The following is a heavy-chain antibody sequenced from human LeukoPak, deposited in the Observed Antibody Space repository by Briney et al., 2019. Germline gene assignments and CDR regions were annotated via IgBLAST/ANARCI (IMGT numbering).Heavy chain of an antibody. CDR1: GGSISSGSYY. CDR3: ARRLPNTDYHSVAFDY. J-gene: IGHJ4*02. CDR2: IYYSGST. D-gene: IGHD2-21*02. Sequence: PSQTLSLTCTVSGGSISSGSYYWNWIRQPPGKGLEWIGYIYYSGSTNYNPSLKSRVTISVDTSKNQFSLKLNSVTAADTAVYYCARRLPNTDYHSVAFDYWGQGTLVTVSS. V-gene: IGHV4-61*01.